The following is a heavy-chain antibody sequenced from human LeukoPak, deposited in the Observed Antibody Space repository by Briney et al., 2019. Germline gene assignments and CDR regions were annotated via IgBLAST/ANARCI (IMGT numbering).Heavy chain of an antibody. D-gene: IGHD5-18*01. CDR1: GYSFTSYW. Sequence: GESLKISCKGSGYSFTSYWIGWVRQMPGKGLEWMGIIYPGDSDNRYSPSFQGQVTISADKSISTAYLQWSSLKASDTAMYYCARQSGIQLWSLVFDYWGQGTLVTVSS. J-gene: IGHJ4*02. CDR2: IYPGDSDN. V-gene: IGHV5-51*01. CDR3: ARQSGIQLWSLVFDY.